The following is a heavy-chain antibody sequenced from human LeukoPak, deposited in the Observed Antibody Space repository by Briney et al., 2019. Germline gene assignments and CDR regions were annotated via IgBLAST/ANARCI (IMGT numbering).Heavy chain of an antibody. CDR2: IYTSGST. D-gene: IGHD3-3*01. Sequence: SETLSLTCTVSGGSISSYYWSWIRQPAGKGLEWIGRIYTSGSTNYNPSLKSRVTMSVDTSKNQFSLKLSSVTAADTAVYYCARDSRYDFWSGYSVDYYYGMDVWGQGTTVTVSS. V-gene: IGHV4-4*07. CDR1: GGSISSYY. CDR3: ARDSRYDFWSGYSVDYYYGMDV. J-gene: IGHJ6*02.